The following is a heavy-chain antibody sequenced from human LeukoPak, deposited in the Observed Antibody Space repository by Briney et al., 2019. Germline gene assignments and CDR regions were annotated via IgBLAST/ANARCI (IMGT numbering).Heavy chain of an antibody. D-gene: IGHD3-10*01. CDR3: ARVGEHYYGSGSYYTSKYYFDY. CDR2: IIPIFGTA. Sequence: SVKVSCKASGYTFTSYDINWVRQATGQGLEWMGGIIPIFGTANYAQKFQGRVTITADESTSTAYMELSSLRSEDTAVYYCARVGEHYYGSGSYYTSKYYFDYWGQGTLVTVSS. CDR1: GYTFTSYD. V-gene: IGHV1-69*13. J-gene: IGHJ4*02.